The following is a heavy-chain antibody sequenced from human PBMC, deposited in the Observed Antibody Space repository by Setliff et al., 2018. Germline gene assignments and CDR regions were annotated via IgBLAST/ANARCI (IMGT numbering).Heavy chain of an antibody. Sequence: GGSLRLSCAASGFTLRNSGMHWVRQAPGRGLEWVTFISYDGFKIYYAESVKGRFIISRDISTNTLFLEIDSLRSEDTGVYFCAKDSLEVVIALHGMDVWGQGTTVTVSS. CDR2: ISYDGFKI. CDR1: GFTLRNSG. CDR3: AKDSLEVVIALHGMDV. J-gene: IGHJ6*02. V-gene: IGHV3-30*18. D-gene: IGHD2-21*01.